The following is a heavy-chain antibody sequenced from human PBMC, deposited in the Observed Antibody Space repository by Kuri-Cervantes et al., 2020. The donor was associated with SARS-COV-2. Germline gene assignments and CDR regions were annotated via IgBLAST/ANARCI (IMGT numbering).Heavy chain of an antibody. J-gene: IGHJ6*03. D-gene: IGHD2-2*01. V-gene: IGHV1-2*02. CDR3: ARESYCSGTSCYPDMDV. CDR2: INPNSGGT. Sequence: ASVKVSCKASGYTFTGYYMHWVRQAPGQGLEWMGWINPNSGGTNYAQKFQGRVTMTGDTSISTAYMELSRLRSDDTAVYYCARESYCSGTSCYPDMDVWGKGTTVTVSS. CDR1: GYTFTGYY.